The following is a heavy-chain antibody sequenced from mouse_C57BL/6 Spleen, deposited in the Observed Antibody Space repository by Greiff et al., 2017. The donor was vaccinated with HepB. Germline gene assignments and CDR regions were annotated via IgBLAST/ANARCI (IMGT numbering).Heavy chain of an antibody. D-gene: IGHD2-5*01. J-gene: IGHJ4*01. V-gene: IGHV1-64*01. CDR2: IHPNSGST. Sequence: VQLQQSGAELVKPGASVKLSCKASGYTFTSYWMHWVKQRPGQGLEWIGMIHPNSGSTNYNEKFKSKATLTVDKSYSTAYMQLSSLTSEDSAVYYWARGAYYSNLYSMDYWGQGTSVTVSS. CDR3: ARGAYYSNLYSMDY. CDR1: GYTFTSYW.